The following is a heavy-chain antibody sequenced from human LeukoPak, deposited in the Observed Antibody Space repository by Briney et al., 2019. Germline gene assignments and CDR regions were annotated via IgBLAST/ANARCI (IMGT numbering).Heavy chain of an antibody. D-gene: IGHD6-19*01. V-gene: IGHV1-8*03. CDR2: MNPRSGNT. CDR1: GYTFYLHD. Sequence: GASVKVSCKASGYTFYLHDINWVRQAPGQGLEWMGWMNPRSGNTGYALKFQGRLTIGRDNSASTAYMELTSLTSDDTAVYYCARGHAVAGTRFYDYWGQGTLVTVSS. J-gene: IGHJ4*02. CDR3: ARGHAVAGTRFYDY.